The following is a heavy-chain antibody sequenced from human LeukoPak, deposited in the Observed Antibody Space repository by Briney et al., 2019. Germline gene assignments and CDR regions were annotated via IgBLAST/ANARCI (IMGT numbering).Heavy chain of an antibody. CDR2: ISSSSSYI. J-gene: IGHJ6*03. D-gene: IGHD2-2*01. V-gene: IGHV3-21*01. Sequence: PGGSLRLSCAASGFPFSSYSMNWVRQAPGKGLEWVSSISSSSSYIYYADSVRGRFTISRDNAKNSLYLQMNSLRAEDTAVYYCARDEWAGPEYQLLFGDYYYYMDVWGKGTTVAVSS. CDR3: ARDEWAGPEYQLLFGDYYYYMDV. CDR1: GFPFSSYS.